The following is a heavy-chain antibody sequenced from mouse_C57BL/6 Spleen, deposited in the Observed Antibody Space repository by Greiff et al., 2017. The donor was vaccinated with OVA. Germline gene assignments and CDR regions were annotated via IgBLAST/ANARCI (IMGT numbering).Heavy chain of an antibody. D-gene: IGHD1-1*01. Sequence: QVQLQQPGAELVRPGTSVKLSCKASGYTFTSYWMHWVKQRPGQGLEWIGVIDPSDSYTNYNQKFKGKATLTVDTSSSTAYMQLSSLTSEDSAVYYCARRRTTVVEDYAMDYWGQGTSVTVSS. CDR2: IDPSDSYT. CDR3: ARRRTTVVEDYAMDY. V-gene: IGHV1-59*01. CDR1: GYTFTSYW. J-gene: IGHJ4*01.